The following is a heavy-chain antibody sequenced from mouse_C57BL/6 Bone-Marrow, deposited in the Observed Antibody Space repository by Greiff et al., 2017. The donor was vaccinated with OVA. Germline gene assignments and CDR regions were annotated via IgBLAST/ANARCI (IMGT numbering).Heavy chain of an antibody. CDR1: GFNIKDDY. Sequence: EVQLQQSGAELVRPGASVKLSCTASGFNIKDDYMHWVKQRPEQGLEWIGWIDPENGDTEYASKFQGTATITADTSSNTAYLQLSSLTSEDTAVYYCTTPYYSLFDYWGQGTTLTVSS. CDR3: TTPYYSLFDY. CDR2: IDPENGDT. V-gene: IGHV14-4*01. J-gene: IGHJ2*01. D-gene: IGHD2-12*01.